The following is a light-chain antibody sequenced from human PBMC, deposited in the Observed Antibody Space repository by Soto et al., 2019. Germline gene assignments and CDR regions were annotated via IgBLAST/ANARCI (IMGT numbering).Light chain of an antibody. V-gene: IGLV2-14*01. J-gene: IGLJ2*01. CDR2: EVS. Sequence: QSVLTQPASVSGSPGQSITISCTGTSSDVGYYKYVSWYQQHPGKAPKLLIYEVSNRPSGVSNRFSGSKSGNTASLTISGLQAEDETDYYCSSYTRNSTLIFGGGTKLTVL. CDR1: SSDVGYYKY. CDR3: SSYTRNSTLI.